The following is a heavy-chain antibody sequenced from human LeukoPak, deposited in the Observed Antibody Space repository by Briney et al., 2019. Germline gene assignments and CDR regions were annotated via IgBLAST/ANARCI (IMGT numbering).Heavy chain of an antibody. J-gene: IGHJ4*02. CDR3: ARHQGSNWISPIDY. CDR2: IYDSGST. D-gene: IGHD1-20*01. Sequence: SETLSLTCTVSGGSMSSYYWSWIRQPPGKGLEWIGYIYDSGSTNYNPSLKSRVTISTDTSKNQFSLKLSSVTATDTALYYCARHQGSNWISPIDYWGQGTLVTVSS. V-gene: IGHV4-59*08. CDR1: GGSMSSYY.